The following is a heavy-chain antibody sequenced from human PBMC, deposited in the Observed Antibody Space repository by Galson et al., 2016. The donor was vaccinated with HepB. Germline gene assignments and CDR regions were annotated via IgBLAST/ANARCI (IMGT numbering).Heavy chain of an antibody. D-gene: IGHD2-21*01. CDR1: GFSLQDNGVG. J-gene: IGHJ3*02. CDR2: IYWDDVK. V-gene: IGHV2-5*02. CDR3: ARSSSRAECGGDCYDAFYI. Sequence: PALVTPTQTLTLTCTFSGFSLQDNGVGVGWIRQPPGKALEWLGLIYWDDVKRYRPSLKNRLSITKVTSKNQVILTMINMDPVDTATFYCARSSSRAECGGDCYDAFYIWGQGTLVTVPS.